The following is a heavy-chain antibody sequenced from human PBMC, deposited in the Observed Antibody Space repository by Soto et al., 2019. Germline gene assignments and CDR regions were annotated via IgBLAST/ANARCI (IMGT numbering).Heavy chain of an antibody. Sequence: ASVKVSCKASGYTFTSFAIFWVRQARGERLEWMGWINAGNGNTKYSQKFQDRVTISRDTSASTVYMELRSLRSEDTAVYYCTREGQFYDSSGFYYSFDSWGQGTRVTVSS. CDR3: TREGQFYDSSGFYYSFDS. D-gene: IGHD3-22*01. J-gene: IGHJ4*02. CDR2: INAGNGNT. V-gene: IGHV1-3*01. CDR1: GYTFTSFA.